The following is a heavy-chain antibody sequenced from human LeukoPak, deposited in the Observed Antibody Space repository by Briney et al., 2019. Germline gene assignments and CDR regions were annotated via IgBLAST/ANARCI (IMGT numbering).Heavy chain of an antibody. D-gene: IGHD3-3*01. CDR1: GFTFSSYG. V-gene: IGHV3-30*02. CDR3: AKDPVGYYDFWSGSDI. CDR2: IRYDGSNK. Sequence: GGSLRLSCAASGFTFSSYGMHWVRQAPGKGLEWVAFIRYDGSNKYYADSVKGRFTISRDNSKNTLYLQMNSLRAEDTAVYYCAKDPVGYYDFWSGSDIWGQGTLVTVSS. J-gene: IGHJ4*02.